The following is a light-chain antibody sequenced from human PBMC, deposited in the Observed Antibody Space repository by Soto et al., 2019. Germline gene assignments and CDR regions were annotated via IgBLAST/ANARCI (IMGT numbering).Light chain of an antibody. CDR1: QSVSIY. J-gene: IGKJ5*01. Sequence: EMLLTQSPAKLPRSRGERASLSCRASQSVSIYLAWYQQKPGQAPRLLIYDASNRATGIPARFSGSGSGTDFTLTISSLDPEDFAVYYCQQRTNRPPITFAQGTRLEIK. CDR3: QQRTNRPPIT. V-gene: IGKV3-11*01. CDR2: DAS.